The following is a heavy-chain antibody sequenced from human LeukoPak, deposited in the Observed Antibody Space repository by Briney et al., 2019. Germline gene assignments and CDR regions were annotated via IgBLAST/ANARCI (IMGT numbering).Heavy chain of an antibody. J-gene: IGHJ6*02. Sequence: GRSLRLSCAASGFTFSSYGMHWVRQAPGKGLEWVAVIWYDGSNKYYADSVKGRFTISRDNSKNTLYLQMNSLRAEDTAVYYCARDGAAGTFRTLYYYYGMDVCGQGTTVTVSS. CDR1: GFTFSSYG. CDR2: IWYDGSNK. D-gene: IGHD6-13*01. CDR3: ARDGAAGTFRTLYYYYGMDV. V-gene: IGHV3-33*01.